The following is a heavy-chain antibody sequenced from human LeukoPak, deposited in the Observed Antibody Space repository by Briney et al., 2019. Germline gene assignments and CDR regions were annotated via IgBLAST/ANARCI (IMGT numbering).Heavy chain of an antibody. Sequence: SETLSLTCIVSGDSISSYYWSWIRQPAGKGLEWVGRISGSGGTNYNPSLKSRVTMSADTSKNQFSLKLTSVTAADTAVYYCARVEYYDSRQFDPWGQGTLVTVSS. V-gene: IGHV4-4*07. J-gene: IGHJ5*02. CDR1: GDSISSYY. CDR2: ISGSGGT. D-gene: IGHD3-22*01. CDR3: ARVEYYDSRQFDP.